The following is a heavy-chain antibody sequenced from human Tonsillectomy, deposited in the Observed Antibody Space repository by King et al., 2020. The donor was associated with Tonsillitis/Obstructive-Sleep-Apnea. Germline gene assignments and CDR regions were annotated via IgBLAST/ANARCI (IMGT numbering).Heavy chain of an antibody. V-gene: IGHV4-59*12. Sequence: QLQESGPGLVKPSETLSLTCTVSGGSITSYYWSWIRQPPGKGLEWIGYISYSGSTNYNPSLKSRVTISVDTSKNQFSLRLSSVTAGDTAVYYCARNGPMVGVVTALYYFDYWGEGTLVTVSS. CDR2: ISYSGST. CDR1: GGSITSYY. CDR3: ARNGPMVGVVTALYYFDY. J-gene: IGHJ4*02. D-gene: IGHD3-3*01.